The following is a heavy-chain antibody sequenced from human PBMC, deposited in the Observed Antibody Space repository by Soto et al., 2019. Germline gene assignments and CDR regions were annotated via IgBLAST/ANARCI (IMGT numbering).Heavy chain of an antibody. D-gene: IGHD2-15*01. CDR2: ISNRGDT. J-gene: IGHJ3*02. CDR1: GFIVSNTY. CDR3: AREPRYCRGGSCSITGDAYDI. Sequence: GGSLRLSCTASGFIVSNTYVNWVRQAPGKGLEWVSVISNRGDTHYADSVRGRFSLSRDISDDTLHLQMNNLRVEDTAVYYCAREPRYCRGGSCSITGDAYDIWGQGTMVTVSS. V-gene: IGHV3-66*01.